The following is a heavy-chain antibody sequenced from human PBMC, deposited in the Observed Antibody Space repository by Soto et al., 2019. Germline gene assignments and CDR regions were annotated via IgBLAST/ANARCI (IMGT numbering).Heavy chain of an antibody. CDR1: GGSISRSNW. Sequence: QVQLQESGPGLVKPSGTLSLTCAVSGGSISRSNWWSWVRQPPGKRLVWIGEIDHSGSTNYNPSLKSRVTMSVDKSKNQFSLKLSSVTAADTAVYYCARLTIPGGSVWGQGTMVTVSS. CDR2: IDHSGST. D-gene: IGHD3-10*01. V-gene: IGHV4-4*02. CDR3: ARLTIPGGSV. J-gene: IGHJ3*01.